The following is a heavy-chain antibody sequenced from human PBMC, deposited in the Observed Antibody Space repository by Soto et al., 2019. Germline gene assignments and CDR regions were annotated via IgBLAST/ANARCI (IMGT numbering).Heavy chain of an antibody. V-gene: IGHV3-48*03. D-gene: IGHD2-21*01. CDR2: IGTSDNNI. Sequence: VQLVESGGGLVQPGRSLRLSCAASGFTFTSYEFNWVRQAPGKGLEWISYIGTSDNNIYYADSVKGRFTVSRDNARNSLYLQMNSLRAEDTAIYYCAREELNCGGDCFAFWGQGALVTVSS. CDR3: AREELNCGGDCFAF. CDR1: GFTFTSYE. J-gene: IGHJ4*02.